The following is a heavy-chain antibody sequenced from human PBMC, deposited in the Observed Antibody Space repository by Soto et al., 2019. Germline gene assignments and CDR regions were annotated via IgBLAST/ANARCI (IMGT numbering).Heavy chain of an antibody. D-gene: IGHD3-10*01. CDR3: ARHVFGSEYFYGMDV. CDR1: GGSISSYY. V-gene: IGHV4-59*08. J-gene: IGHJ6*02. Sequence: SETLSLTCIVSGGSISSYYWSWIRQPPGKGLEWIGYIYYTGTTTYNPSLSGRVTISVDTSKTQFSLELSSVTAADTAVYYCARHVFGSEYFYGMDVWGQGTTVTV. CDR2: IYYTGTT.